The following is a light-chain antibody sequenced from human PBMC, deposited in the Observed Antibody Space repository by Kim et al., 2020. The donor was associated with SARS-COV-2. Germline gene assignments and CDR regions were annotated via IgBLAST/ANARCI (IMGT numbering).Light chain of an antibody. CDR2: SAS. J-gene: IGKJ2*01. CDR3: QEYVTYPYT. Sequence: SASVGDSVTIPCRASQGISIHLAWFQQRPGKAPKTLVYSASTLESGVPSKFSGSGSGTDFTLTINSLQPEDSATYYCQEYVTYPYTFGQGTKLEI. V-gene: IGKV1-16*02. CDR1: QGISIH.